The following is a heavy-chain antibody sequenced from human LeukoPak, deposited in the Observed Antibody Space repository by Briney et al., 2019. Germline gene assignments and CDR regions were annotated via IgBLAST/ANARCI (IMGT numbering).Heavy chain of an antibody. Sequence: SETLSLTCTVSGYSISSGYYWGWIRQPPGKGLEWIGSIYHSGSTYYNPSLKSRVTISVDTSKNQFSLKLSSVTAADTAVYYCARDLTLTAAAGSLDYWGQGTLVTVSS. CDR2: IYHSGST. CDR3: ARDLTLTAAAGSLDY. CDR1: GYSISSGYY. D-gene: IGHD6-13*01. J-gene: IGHJ4*02. V-gene: IGHV4-38-2*02.